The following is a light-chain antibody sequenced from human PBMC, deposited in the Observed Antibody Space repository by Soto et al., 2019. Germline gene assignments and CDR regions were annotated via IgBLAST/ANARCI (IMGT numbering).Light chain of an antibody. CDR2: DAS. J-gene: IGKJ4*01. CDR1: QSLSSY. Sequence: EIVLTQSPGTLSLSLGERATLSCRASQSLSSYLAWYQQKPGQAPRLLIYDASNRATGIPARFSGSGSGTDFTLTISSLEPEDFAVYYCQQRTNWLTFGGGTKVDIK. CDR3: QQRTNWLT. V-gene: IGKV3-11*01.